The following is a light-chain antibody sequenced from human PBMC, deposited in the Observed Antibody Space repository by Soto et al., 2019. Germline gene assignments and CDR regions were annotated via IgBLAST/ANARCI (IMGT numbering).Light chain of an antibody. CDR3: QQLNSYPIT. Sequence: IQLTQSPSSLSASVGDRVTITCRASQGISSYLAWYQQKPGKAPKLRIYAASTLQSGGPSRFSGSGSGTDFTLTISSLQPEDFAPYYWQQLNSYPITFGQGTRLAIK. CDR2: AAS. J-gene: IGKJ5*01. V-gene: IGKV1-9*01. CDR1: QGISSY.